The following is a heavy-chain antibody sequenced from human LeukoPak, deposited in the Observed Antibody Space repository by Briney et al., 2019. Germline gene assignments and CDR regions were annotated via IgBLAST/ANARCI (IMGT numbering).Heavy chain of an antibody. J-gene: IGHJ4*02. Sequence: GRSLRLSCAASGFTFGDYAMHWVRPAPGKGLEWVSGISRNSGSIGYADSVKGRFTISRDNAKNSLYLQMNSLRAGDTALYYCAKGPGYCSSTSCPSGWDYFDYWGQGTLVTVSS. CDR3: AKGPGYCSSTSCPSGWDYFDY. D-gene: IGHD2-2*01. CDR2: ISRNSGSI. V-gene: IGHV3-9*01. CDR1: GFTFGDYA.